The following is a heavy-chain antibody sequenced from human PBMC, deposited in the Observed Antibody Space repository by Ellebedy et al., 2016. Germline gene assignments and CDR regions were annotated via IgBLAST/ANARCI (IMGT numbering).Heavy chain of an antibody. CDR3: ARDRIVAVVAATRMDV. CDR2: ISSSSYI. V-gene: IGHV3-21*01. CDR1: GFTFSSYS. Sequence: GESLKISCAASGFTFSSYSMNWVRQAPGKGLEWVSSISSSSYIYYADSVKGRFTISRDNAKNSLYLQMNSLRAEDTAVYYCARDRIVAVVAATRMDVWGQGTTVTVSS. J-gene: IGHJ6*02. D-gene: IGHD2-15*01.